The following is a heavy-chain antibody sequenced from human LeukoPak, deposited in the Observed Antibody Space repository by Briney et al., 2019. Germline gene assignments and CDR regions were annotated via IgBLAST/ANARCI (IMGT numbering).Heavy chain of an antibody. CDR3: ARVGQQLEIDY. D-gene: IGHD6-13*01. Sequence: GGSLRLSCAASGFTFDDYGMSWVRQAPGKGLEWVSGINWNGGSTGYADSVKGRFTISRDNAKNSRYLQMNSLRAEDTALYYCARVGQQLEIDYWGQGTLVTVSS. J-gene: IGHJ4*02. CDR1: GFTFDDYG. CDR2: INWNGGST. V-gene: IGHV3-20*04.